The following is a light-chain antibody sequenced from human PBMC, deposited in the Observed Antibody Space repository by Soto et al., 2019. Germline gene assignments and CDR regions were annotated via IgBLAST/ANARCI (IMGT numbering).Light chain of an antibody. J-gene: IGKJ2*01. V-gene: IGKV3-20*01. Sequence: EVVLTQSPGTLSLSPGERVTLSCRTSQSVRSTFLAWYQQKPGQAPRLLIYGASTRATGIPDRFSGSGSGTDFTLTISRLEPEDSAVYYCQQYDTSPPTYTFGQGTNLEIK. CDR3: QQYDTSPPTYT. CDR2: GAS. CDR1: QSVRSTF.